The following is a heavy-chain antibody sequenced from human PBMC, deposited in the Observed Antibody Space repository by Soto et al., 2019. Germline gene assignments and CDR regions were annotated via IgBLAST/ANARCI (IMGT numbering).Heavy chain of an antibody. Sequence: EVQLVESGGGLVKPGGSLRLSCAASGFTFSNAWMSWVRQAPGKGLEWVGRIKSKTDGGKTDYAAPVKGRFTISRDDSKNTLYLQMNSLKTEDTAVYYCTTDPDSLYSRGWYWFDPWGQGTLVTVSS. D-gene: IGHD6-19*01. CDR3: TTDPDSLYSRGWYWFDP. V-gene: IGHV3-15*01. J-gene: IGHJ5*02. CDR2: IKSKTDGGKT. CDR1: GFTFSNAW.